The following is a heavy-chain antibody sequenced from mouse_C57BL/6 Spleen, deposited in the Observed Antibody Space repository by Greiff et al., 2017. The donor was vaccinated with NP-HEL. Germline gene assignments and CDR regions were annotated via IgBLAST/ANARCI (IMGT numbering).Heavy chain of an antibody. CDR1: GYSITSGYY. J-gene: IGHJ4*01. V-gene: IGHV3-6*01. Sequence: ESGPGLVKPSQSLSLTCSVTGYSITSGYYWNWIRQFPGNKLEWMGYISYDGSNNYNSSLKNRISITRDTSKNQFFLKLNSVTTEDTATYYCARGGNYYAMDYWGQGTSVTVSS. CDR3: ARGGNYYAMDY. CDR2: ISYDGSN.